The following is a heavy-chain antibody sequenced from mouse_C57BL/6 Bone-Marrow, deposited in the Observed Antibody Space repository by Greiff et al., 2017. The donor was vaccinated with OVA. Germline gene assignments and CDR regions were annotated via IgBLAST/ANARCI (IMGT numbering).Heavy chain of an antibody. V-gene: IGHV1-82*01. Sequence: VQRVESGPELVKPGASVKISCKASGYAFSSSWMNWVKQRPGKGLEWIGRIYPGDGDTNYNGKFKGKATLTADKSSSTAYMQLSSLTSEDSAVYFCARGYSTFWYFDVWGTGTTVTVSS. CDR3: ARGYSTFWYFDV. D-gene: IGHD2-5*01. CDR1: GYAFSSSW. CDR2: IYPGDGDT. J-gene: IGHJ1*03.